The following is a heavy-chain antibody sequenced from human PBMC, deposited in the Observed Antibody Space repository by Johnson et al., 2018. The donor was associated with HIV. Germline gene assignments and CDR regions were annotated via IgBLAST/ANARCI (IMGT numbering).Heavy chain of an antibody. CDR3: TRARYSSSWYNGDAFDI. D-gene: IGHD6-13*01. CDR1: GFTFGDYG. V-gene: IGHV3-20*04. Sequence: VQLVESGGGVVRPGGSLRLSCAASGFTFGDYGMSWVRQVPGKGLEWVSGINWNGGSTGYADSVRGRFTISRDNAKNSLYLQMNSLRAEDTALYYCTRARYSSSWYNGDAFDIWGQGTMVTVSS. J-gene: IGHJ3*02. CDR2: INWNGGST.